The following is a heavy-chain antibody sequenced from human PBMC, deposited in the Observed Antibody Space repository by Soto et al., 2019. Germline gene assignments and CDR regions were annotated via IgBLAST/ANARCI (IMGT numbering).Heavy chain of an antibody. CDR1: GCTFSSHG. V-gene: IGHV1-18*01. J-gene: IGHJ5*01. D-gene: IGHD2-15*01. Sequence: QVQLVQSGAEVRKPGASVKVSCKASGCTFSSHGIIWVRQAPGQGLEWMGWISGYNGNAKYAQRFQGRVTMTTDTSTSTVYMDLRSLGSDDSAVYYCAREGSYGWYDCWGQGTLVTVSS. CDR2: ISGYNGNA. CDR3: AREGSYGWYDC.